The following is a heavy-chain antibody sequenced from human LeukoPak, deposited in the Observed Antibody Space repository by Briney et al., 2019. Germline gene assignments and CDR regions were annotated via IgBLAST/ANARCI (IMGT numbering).Heavy chain of an antibody. D-gene: IGHD4-11*01. Sequence: GASVKVSCKASGYTFTNYGITWVRQAPGEGLEWMGWISGYNGNTNYAQKFQGRVTMTTDTSTSTAYMELRSLRSEDTAVYYCARDLQYPNWFDPWGQGTLVTVSS. CDR1: GYTFTNYG. J-gene: IGHJ5*02. CDR3: ARDLQYPNWFDP. CDR2: ISGYNGNT. V-gene: IGHV1-18*01.